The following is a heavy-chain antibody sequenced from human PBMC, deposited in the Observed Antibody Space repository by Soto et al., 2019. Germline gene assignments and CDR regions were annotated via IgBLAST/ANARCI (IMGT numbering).Heavy chain of an antibody. CDR1: GFPLSSYW. CDR3: ARPLGWRDAFDI. D-gene: IGHD6-19*01. CDR2: IKQDASEN. V-gene: IGHV3-7*01. Sequence: PGGSLRLSCAASGFPLSSYWMSWVRQAAGKGLEWVANIKQDASENYYVDSVKGRFIIFRGNAKNSLYLQMNSLRAEDTAVYYCARPLGWRDAFDIWGQGTMVTVSS. J-gene: IGHJ3*02.